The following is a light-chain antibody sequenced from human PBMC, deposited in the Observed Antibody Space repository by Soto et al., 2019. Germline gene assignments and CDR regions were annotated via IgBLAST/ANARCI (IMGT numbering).Light chain of an antibody. J-gene: IGKJ1*01. CDR1: QSISFW. CDR3: QQYYSDSLT. CDR2: DAS. Sequence: DIRMTQSRSTLSASVGDRVTITCRASQSISFWLAWYQQKPGKAPNLLIYDASSLAGGVPSRFSGSGSGTEFTLTISSLQPDDSAIYYCQQYYSDSLTFGQGTKVDIK. V-gene: IGKV1-5*01.